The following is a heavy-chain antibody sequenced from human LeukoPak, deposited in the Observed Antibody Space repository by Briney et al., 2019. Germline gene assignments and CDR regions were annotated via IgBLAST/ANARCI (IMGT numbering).Heavy chain of an antibody. CDR2: VSGDNGQA. CDR3: ARVYLYTTGWSAAYYYFMDV. V-gene: IGHV1-18*01. CDR1: TYISSDFG. Sequence: ASVKVSCKASTYISSDFGISWVRLAPGGGLEWMGWVSGDNGQANYGHKFYGRVTMTMETSTNTASMELRGLRSDDTAIYYCARVYLYTTGWSAAYYYFMDVWGKGTTVIVSS. D-gene: IGHD3-16*02. J-gene: IGHJ6*03.